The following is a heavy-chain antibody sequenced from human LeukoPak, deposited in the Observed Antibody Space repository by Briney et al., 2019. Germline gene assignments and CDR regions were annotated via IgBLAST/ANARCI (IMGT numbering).Heavy chain of an antibody. CDR1: GFTFSSYA. Sequence: GGSLRLSCAASGFTFSSYAMHWVRQAPGKGLEWVAVISYDGSNKYYADSVKGRFTISRDNSKNTLYLQMNSLRAEDTAVYYCASYGSGAYVDYWGQGTLVTVSS. J-gene: IGHJ4*02. CDR2: ISYDGSNK. CDR3: ASYGSGAYVDY. D-gene: IGHD3-10*01. V-gene: IGHV3-30-3*01.